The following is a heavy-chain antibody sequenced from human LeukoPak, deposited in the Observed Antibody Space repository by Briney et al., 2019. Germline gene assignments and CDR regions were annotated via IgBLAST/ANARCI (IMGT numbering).Heavy chain of an antibody. CDR1: GFSFNKYA. CDR3: ARVGGWEPKLHGVTFDY. CDR2: IGYDGSDK. J-gene: IGHJ4*02. Sequence: GGSLRLSCAASGFSFNKYAMHWVRQAPGMGQEWVAFIGYDGSDKYYADSVKGRFTISRDNSKNTLYLQMNSLRAEDTAVYYCARVGGWEPKLHGVTFDYLGQGTLVTVSS. V-gene: IGHV3-30*02. D-gene: IGHD1-26*01.